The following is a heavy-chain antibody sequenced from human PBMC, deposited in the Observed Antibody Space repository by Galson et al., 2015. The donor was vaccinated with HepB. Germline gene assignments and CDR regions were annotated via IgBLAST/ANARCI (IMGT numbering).Heavy chain of an antibody. Sequence: SVKVSCKAPGFSLSTYDINWVRQATGQGLEWLGWMDPNSGNTGYAQKFQGRITMTRNTSISTAYMELRSLRSEDTAVYYCARFPHSSSWDDSYYYMDVWGKGTTVTVSS. V-gene: IGHV1-8*01. J-gene: IGHJ6*03. CDR3: ARFPHSSSWDDSYYYMDV. CDR2: MDPNSGNT. CDR1: GFSLSTYD. D-gene: IGHD6-13*01.